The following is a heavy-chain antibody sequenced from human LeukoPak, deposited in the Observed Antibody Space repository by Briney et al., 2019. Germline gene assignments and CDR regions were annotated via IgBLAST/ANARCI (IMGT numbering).Heavy chain of an antibody. D-gene: IGHD6-13*01. J-gene: IGHJ4*02. Sequence: SQTLSLTCTVSGGSLSSGDYYWSWLRQPPGRGLEWIGYIYYSGSTYYNPSLKSRVTISVDTSKNQFSLKLSSVTAADTAVYYCARDSAAAGIVDYWGQGTLVTVSS. CDR2: IYYSGST. CDR1: GGSLSSGDYY. V-gene: IGHV4-30-4*01. CDR3: ARDSAAAGIVDY.